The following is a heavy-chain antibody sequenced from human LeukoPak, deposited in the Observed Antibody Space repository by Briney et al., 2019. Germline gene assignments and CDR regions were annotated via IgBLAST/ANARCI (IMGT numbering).Heavy chain of an antibody. CDR1: GFTFSSYG. CDR2: ISYDGSNK. V-gene: IGHV3-30*18. CDR3: AKLNSGYGSEFDY. J-gene: IGHJ4*02. D-gene: IGHD5-12*01. Sequence: GRSLRLSCAASGFTFSSYGMHWVRQAPGKGLEWVAVISYDGSNKYYADSVKGRFTISRDNSKNTLYLQMSSLRAEDTAVYYCAKLNSGYGSEFDYWGQGTLVTVSS.